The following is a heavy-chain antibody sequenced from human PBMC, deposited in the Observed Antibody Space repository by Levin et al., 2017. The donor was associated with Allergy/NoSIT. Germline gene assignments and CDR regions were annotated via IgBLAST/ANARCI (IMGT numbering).Heavy chain of an antibody. J-gene: IGHJ4*02. CDR1: GYTFTSYY. Sequence: GESLKISCKASGYTFTSYYMHWVRQAPGQGLEWMGIINPSGGSTSYAQKFQGRVTMTRDTSTSTVYMELSSLRSEDTAVYYCARDLYGSSGYYHTRHLDYWGQGTLVTVSS. CDR3: ARDLYGSSGYYHTRHLDY. V-gene: IGHV1-46*01. D-gene: IGHD3-22*01. CDR2: INPSGGST.